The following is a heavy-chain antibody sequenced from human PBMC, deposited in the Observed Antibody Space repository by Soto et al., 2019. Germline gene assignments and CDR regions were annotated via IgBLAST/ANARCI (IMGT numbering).Heavy chain of an antibody. Sequence: QVQLVESGGGVVQPGRSLRLSCAASGFSFSYYAMHWVRQAPGKGLAWVAVIAYDASKKYYEDSVKGRFTISRDNSKNTLYLQMNSLRDEDTAVYYCASPYCSGGSCYLTEYFQLWGQGNLVTVSS. J-gene: IGHJ1*01. CDR2: IAYDASKK. CDR1: GFSFSYYA. D-gene: IGHD2-15*01. V-gene: IGHV3-30*03. CDR3: ASPYCSGGSCYLTEYFQL.